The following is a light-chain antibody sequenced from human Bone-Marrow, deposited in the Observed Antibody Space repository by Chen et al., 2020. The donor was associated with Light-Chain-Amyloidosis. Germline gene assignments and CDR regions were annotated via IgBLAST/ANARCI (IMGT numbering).Light chain of an antibody. CDR3: APWDDRLNGWV. J-gene: IGLJ3*02. CDR2: YTN. V-gene: IGLV1-44*01. CDR1: RSHVGANG. Sequence: QSVLTQPPSASGTPGQRVTISCSGGRSHVGANGVNWYQQLPGAAPKLLIFYTNRRPSGVPDRFSGSKSGTSASLAISDLQSEDEAHYYCAPWDDRLNGWVFGGGTRLTVL.